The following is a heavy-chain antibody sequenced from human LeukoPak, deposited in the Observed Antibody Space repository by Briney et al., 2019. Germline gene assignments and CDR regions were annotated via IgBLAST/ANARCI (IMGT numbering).Heavy chain of an antibody. J-gene: IGHJ6*03. CDR2: IYYSGST. V-gene: IGHV4-59*01. D-gene: IGHD6-13*01. Sequence: SETLSLTCNVSGGSISDYYWNWIRQPPGKGLEWIGYIYYSGSTTYNPSLKSRVTMSVDTAKNQFSLKLRSVTAADTAIYYCARGDFCSVSNWYLRHMDVWGKGTTVTVSS. CDR1: GGSISDYY. CDR3: ARGDFCSVSNWYLRHMDV.